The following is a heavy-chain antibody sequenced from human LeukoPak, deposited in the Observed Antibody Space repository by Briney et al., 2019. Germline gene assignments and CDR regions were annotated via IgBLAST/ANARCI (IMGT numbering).Heavy chain of an antibody. J-gene: IGHJ5*02. V-gene: IGHV3-23*01. Sequence: GGSLRLSCAASGFTFSSYAMSWVRQAPEKGLEWVSTISGSGGSTYYTDSVRGRFTISRDNSKNTLYLQMNSLRAEDTAVYYCAKDAYGGNLMNWFDPWGQGTLVTVSS. CDR1: GFTFSSYA. D-gene: IGHD4-23*01. CDR3: AKDAYGGNLMNWFDP. CDR2: ISGSGGST.